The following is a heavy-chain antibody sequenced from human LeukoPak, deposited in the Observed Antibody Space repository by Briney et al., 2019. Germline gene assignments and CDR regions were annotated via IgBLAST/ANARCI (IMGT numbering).Heavy chain of an antibody. CDR1: GFTFSSHA. Sequence: GGSLRLSCVASGFTFSSHAMTWVRQAPGKGLEWVSAISISGDTTYYADAVKGRFTISRDNSKNTVYLQMNSLRAEDTAVYYCAKDLDSSGYLGQIDYWGQGTLVTVSS. D-gene: IGHD3-22*01. CDR2: ISISGDTT. V-gene: IGHV3-23*01. CDR3: AKDLDSSGYLGQIDY. J-gene: IGHJ4*02.